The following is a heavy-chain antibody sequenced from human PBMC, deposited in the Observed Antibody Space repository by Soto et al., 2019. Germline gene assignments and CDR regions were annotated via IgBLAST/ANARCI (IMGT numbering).Heavy chain of an antibody. CDR2: IWYDGSNK. Sequence: GGSLRLSCASSGFTFSSYGMHWVRQAPGKGLEWVAVIWYDGSNKYYADSVKGRFTISRDNSKNTLYLQMNSLRAEDTAVYYCARDRKLYYYGSGNPFDYWGQGTLVTVSS. CDR1: GFTFSSYG. D-gene: IGHD3-10*01. CDR3: ARDRKLYYYGSGNPFDY. V-gene: IGHV3-33*01. J-gene: IGHJ4*02.